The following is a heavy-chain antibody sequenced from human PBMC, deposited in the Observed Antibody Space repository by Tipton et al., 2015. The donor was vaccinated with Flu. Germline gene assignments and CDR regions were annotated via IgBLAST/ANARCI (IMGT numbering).Heavy chain of an antibody. V-gene: IGHV4-34*01. CDR3: ARVTELLWFGEARGWFDP. Sequence: TLSLTCAVYGWSFSGYYWSWIRQPPGKGLEWIGEINHSGSTNHNPSLKSRVTISVDTSKNQFSLKLSSVTAADTAVYYCARVTELLWFGEARGWFDPWSQGTLGTVTS. CDR2: INHSGST. CDR1: GWSFSGYY. D-gene: IGHD3-10*01. J-gene: IGHJ5*02.